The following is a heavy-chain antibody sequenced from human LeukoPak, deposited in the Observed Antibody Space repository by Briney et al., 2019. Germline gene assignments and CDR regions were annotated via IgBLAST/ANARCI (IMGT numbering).Heavy chain of an antibody. CDR3: ARERVEKGYYYYYMDV. D-gene: IGHD3-3*01. Sequence: PGGSLRLSCTASGFTFNTYWMSWVRQAPGKGLEWVANIKQDGSEKYYVDSVKGRFTISRDNAKNSLYLQMNSLRAEDTAVYYCARERVEKGYYYYYMDVWGKGTTVTVSS. CDR1: GFTFNTYW. V-gene: IGHV3-7*01. CDR2: IKQDGSEK. J-gene: IGHJ6*03.